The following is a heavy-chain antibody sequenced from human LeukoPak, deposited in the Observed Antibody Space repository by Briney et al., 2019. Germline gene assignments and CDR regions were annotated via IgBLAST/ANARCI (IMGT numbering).Heavy chain of an antibody. CDR1: GFTFSSYA. V-gene: IGHV3-30-3*01. Sequence: GRSLRLSCAASGFTFSSYAMHWVRQAPGKRLEWVAVISYGGSNKYYADSVKGRFTISRDNSKNTLYLQMNSLRAEDTAVYYCARSKVASQFFYYYGMEVWGQGTTVTDSS. D-gene: IGHD2-15*01. CDR3: ARSKVASQFFYYYGMEV. J-gene: IGHJ6*02. CDR2: ISYGGSNK.